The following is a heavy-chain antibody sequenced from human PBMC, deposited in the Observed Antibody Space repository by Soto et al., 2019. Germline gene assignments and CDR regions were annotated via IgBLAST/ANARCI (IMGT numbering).Heavy chain of an antibody. Sequence: QVHLVQSGAEVKKPGASVKVSCKGSGYIFTTYGITWVRQAPGQGLEWLGWISAHNGNTNYAQKLQGRVTVTRDTSTSTAYMELRNLRSDDTAVYYWAGGRYGDYWGQGALVTVSS. D-gene: IGHD1-1*01. J-gene: IGHJ4*02. CDR3: AGGRYGDY. V-gene: IGHV1-18*01. CDR1: GYIFTTYG. CDR2: ISAHNGNT.